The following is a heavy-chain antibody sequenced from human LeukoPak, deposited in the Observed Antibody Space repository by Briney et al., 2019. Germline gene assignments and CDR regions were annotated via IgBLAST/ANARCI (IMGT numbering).Heavy chain of an antibody. CDR2: IYHSRST. Sequence: SETLSLTCTVSGGSISSGGYYWSWIRQPPGKGLEWIGYIYHSRSTYYNPSLKSRVTISVDRSKNQFSLKLSSVTAADTAVYYCAATYGGIFNWFDPWGQGTLVTVSS. CDR1: GGSISSGGYY. V-gene: IGHV4-30-2*01. CDR3: AATYGGIFNWFDP. J-gene: IGHJ5*02. D-gene: IGHD4-23*01.